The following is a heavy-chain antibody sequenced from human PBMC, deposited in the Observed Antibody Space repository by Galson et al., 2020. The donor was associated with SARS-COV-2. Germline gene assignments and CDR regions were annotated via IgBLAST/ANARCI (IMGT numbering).Heavy chain of an antibody. CDR1: GFTFSDYA. D-gene: IGHD3-16*02. CDR2: IGGTGGTS. V-gene: IGHV3-23*01. Sequence: GGSLRLSCAASGFTFSDYAMSWVRQAPGKGLEWVSAIGGTGGTSYYADSVKGRFTISRDNSKNTLYLQMNSLRAEDTAVYYCAKRSIYDPLYFFDYWGQGTLVTVSS. CDR3: AKRSIYDPLYFFDY. J-gene: IGHJ4*02.